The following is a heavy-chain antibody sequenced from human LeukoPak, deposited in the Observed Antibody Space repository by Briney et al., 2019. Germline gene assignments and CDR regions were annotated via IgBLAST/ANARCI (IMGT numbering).Heavy chain of an antibody. D-gene: IGHD5-18*01. V-gene: IGHV1-24*01. CDR2: FDPEDGET. Sequence: ASVKVSCKVSVYTLTELSMHWVRQAPGKGLEWMGGFDPEDGETIYAQKFQGRVTMTEDTSTDTAYMELSSLRSEDTAVYYCATVPDTAMEGAGWGQGTLVTVSS. CDR3: ATVPDTAMEGAG. CDR1: VYTLTELS. J-gene: IGHJ4*02.